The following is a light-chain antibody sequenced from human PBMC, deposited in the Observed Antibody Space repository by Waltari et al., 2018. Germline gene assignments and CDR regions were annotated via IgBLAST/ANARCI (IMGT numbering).Light chain of an antibody. CDR2: KDS. CDR3: YSAADNSWV. Sequence: SYELTQTSSVSVSPGQTARITCSGDVLAKQYARWFQQKPGQAPVLVIYKDSERPSGIPERFSGSSSGTTVTLTISGAQVEDEADYYCYSAADNSWVFGGGTKLTVL. J-gene: IGLJ3*02. CDR1: VLAKQY. V-gene: IGLV3-27*01.